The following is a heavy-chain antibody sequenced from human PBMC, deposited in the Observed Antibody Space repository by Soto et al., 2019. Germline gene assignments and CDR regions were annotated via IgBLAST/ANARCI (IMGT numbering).Heavy chain of an antibody. CDR3: ARDLSSSHNWFDP. D-gene: IGHD6-13*01. Sequence: PGGSLRLSCAASGFTFNDFAMHWVRQGPGKGLEWVSGINWDGSSTGYADSVKGRFTVSRDNAETSLYLQLNNLRAEDTAVYYCARDLSSSHNWFDPWGQGTLVTVSS. CDR1: GFTFNDFA. J-gene: IGHJ5*02. V-gene: IGHV3-20*04. CDR2: INWDGSST.